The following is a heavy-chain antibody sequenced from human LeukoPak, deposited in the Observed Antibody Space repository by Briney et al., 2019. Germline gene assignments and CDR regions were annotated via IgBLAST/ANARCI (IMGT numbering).Heavy chain of an antibody. CDR3: ASSSRGALDY. D-gene: IGHD3-10*01. V-gene: IGHV3-21*01. Sequence: GGSLRLFCAASGFTFSSYSMNWVRQAPGKGLEWVSSISSSSTYIYYADSVKGRFTISRDNAKNSLYRQMNSLRAEDTVVYDCASSSRGALDYWGQGTLVTVSS. CDR1: GFTFSSYS. CDR2: ISSSSTYI. J-gene: IGHJ4*02.